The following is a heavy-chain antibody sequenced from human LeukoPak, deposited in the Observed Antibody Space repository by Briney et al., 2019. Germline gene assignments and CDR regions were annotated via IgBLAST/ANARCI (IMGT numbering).Heavy chain of an antibody. Sequence: GGSLRLSCEASGFTFSNHAMTWVRQAPGKGLEWVSGINWNGANTGYGDSVKGRFTISRDNAKNSLHLQMSSLRAEDTALYHCARVQYDTSYHNAFDIWGQGTMVAVSS. V-gene: IGHV3-20*01. CDR3: ARVQYDTSYHNAFDI. CDR2: INWNGANT. J-gene: IGHJ3*02. CDR1: GFTFSNHA. D-gene: IGHD3-22*01.